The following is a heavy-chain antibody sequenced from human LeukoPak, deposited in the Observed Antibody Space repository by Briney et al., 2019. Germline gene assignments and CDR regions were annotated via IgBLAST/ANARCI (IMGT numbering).Heavy chain of an antibody. V-gene: IGHV3-21*01. CDR3: ARGLGSSNYDVGNL. CDR1: EFTFSNYA. J-gene: IGHJ5*02. Sequence: GGSLRLSCAASEFTFSNYAMNWVRQAPGKGLEWVSAISGSSVYIYYADSVKGRFTISRDNAKNSLFLQMNSLRAEETAVYYCARGLGSSNYDVGNLWGQGTLVTVSS. D-gene: IGHD3-10*02. CDR2: ISGSSVYI.